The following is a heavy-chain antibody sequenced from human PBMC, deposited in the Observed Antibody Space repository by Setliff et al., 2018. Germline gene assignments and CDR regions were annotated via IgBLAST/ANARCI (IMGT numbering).Heavy chain of an antibody. CDR2: INPDSGGT. CDR1: GYSFTGYN. Sequence: GASVKVSCKASGYSFTGYNLYWVRQAPGQGLEWMGWINPDSGGTKYARKFEDRVTMSRDTSINTGFMELNSLRSDDTAVYYCARDRSYYYGSGGVCDYWGQGTLVTVSS. J-gene: IGHJ4*02. CDR3: ARDRSYYYGSGGVCDY. V-gene: IGHV1-2*02. D-gene: IGHD3-10*01.